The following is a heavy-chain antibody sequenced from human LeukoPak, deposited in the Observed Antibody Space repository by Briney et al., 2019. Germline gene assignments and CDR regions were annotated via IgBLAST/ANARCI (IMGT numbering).Heavy chain of an antibody. Sequence: GSLRLSCAASGFTFSSYWVHWVRQAPGKGLVWVSRINNDGSSTNYADSVKGRFTISRDNAKNTLYLQMNSLRAEDTAVYYCARGYSYAFDYWGQGTLVTVSS. J-gene: IGHJ4*02. CDR2: INNDGSST. D-gene: IGHD5-18*01. CDR3: ARGYSYAFDY. V-gene: IGHV3-74*01. CDR1: GFTFSSYW.